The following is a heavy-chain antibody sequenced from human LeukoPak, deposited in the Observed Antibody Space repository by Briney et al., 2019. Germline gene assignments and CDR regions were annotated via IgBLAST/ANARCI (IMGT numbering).Heavy chain of an antibody. J-gene: IGHJ5*02. CDR1: GFIFSSHG. CDR2: ISPSGDST. D-gene: IGHD3-22*01. V-gene: IGHV3-23*01. Sequence: GGSLRLSCAASGFIFSSHGMNWVRQAPGKGLEWVSGISPSGDSTYYADSVKGRFTISRDNSKNTVYLQMDSLRAEDTAVYFCAKDDYYDSSGDPNWFDPWGQGPLVTVSS. CDR3: AKDDYYDSSGDPNWFDP.